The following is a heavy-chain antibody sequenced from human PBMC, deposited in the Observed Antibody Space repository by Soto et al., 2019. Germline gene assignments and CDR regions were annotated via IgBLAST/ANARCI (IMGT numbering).Heavy chain of an antibody. CDR1: GGTFSSYA. D-gene: IGHD4-4*01. CDR2: IIPIFGTV. J-gene: IGHJ6*02. CDR3: ASGDYSNYHYYYGMDV. Sequence: QVQLVQSGAEVKKPGSSVKVSCKASGGTFSSYAISWVRQAPGQGLEWMGGIIPIFGTVNYAQKFQGRVTVTADASTSTAYMELSSLGSEDTAVYYCASGDYSNYHYYYGMDVWAQGTRVTVSS. V-gene: IGHV1-69*12.